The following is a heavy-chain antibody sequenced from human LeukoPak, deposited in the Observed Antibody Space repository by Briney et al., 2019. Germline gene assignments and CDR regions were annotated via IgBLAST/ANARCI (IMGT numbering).Heavy chain of an antibody. J-gene: IGHJ4*02. CDR2: INHSGST. CDR3: ARLVYYGSGTDY. V-gene: IGHV4-34*01. CDR1: GGSLSGYY. Sequence: SETLSLTCAVYGGSLSGYYWSWIRQPPGKGLKWIEEINHSGSTNYNPSLKSRVTISVDTSKNQFSLKLSSVTAADTAVYYCARLVYYGSGTDYWGQGTLVTVSS. D-gene: IGHD3-10*01.